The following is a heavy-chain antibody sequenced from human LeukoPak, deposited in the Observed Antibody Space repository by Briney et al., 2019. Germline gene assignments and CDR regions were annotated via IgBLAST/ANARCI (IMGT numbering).Heavy chain of an antibody. J-gene: IGHJ4*02. V-gene: IGHV3-30*02. CDR1: GFTFSSYG. CDR2: IRYDGSNK. CDR3: AKDPTMSRLYYFEY. D-gene: IGHD6-25*01. Sequence: GGSLRLSCAASGFTFSSYGIHWVLQAPGKGLEWVAFIRYDGSNKYYADSVKGRFTISRDNSKNTVFLQMSSLRADDTAVYYCAKDPTMSRLYYFEYWGQGSLVTVSS.